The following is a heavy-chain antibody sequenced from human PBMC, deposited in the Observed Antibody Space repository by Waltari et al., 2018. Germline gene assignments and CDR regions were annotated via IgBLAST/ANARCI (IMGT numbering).Heavy chain of an antibody. CDR2: IKQDGSEK. V-gene: IGHV3-7*01. Sequence: EVQLVESGGGLVQPGGSLRLSCAASGFTFSSYWMSWVRQAPGKGLEWVANIKQDGSEKYYVDSVKGRFTISRDNAKNSLYLQMNSLRAEDTAVYYCARGHYDILTGYYGYWGQGTLVTVSS. J-gene: IGHJ4*02. D-gene: IGHD3-9*01. CDR3: ARGHYDILTGYYGY. CDR1: GFTFSSYW.